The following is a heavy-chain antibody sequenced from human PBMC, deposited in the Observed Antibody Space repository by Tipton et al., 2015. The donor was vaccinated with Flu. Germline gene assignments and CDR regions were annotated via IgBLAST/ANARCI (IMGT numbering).Heavy chain of an antibody. D-gene: IGHD1-1*01. CDR2: ISGSGGST. Sequence: SLRLSCAASGFTFSSYAMSWVRQAPGKGLEWVSAISGSGGSTYYADSVKGRFTISRDNSKNTLYLQMNSLRAEDTAVYYCARDNSRSLGMEDYWGQGTLVTVSS. V-gene: IGHV3-23*01. CDR1: GFTFSSYA. J-gene: IGHJ4*02. CDR3: ARDNSRSLGMEDY.